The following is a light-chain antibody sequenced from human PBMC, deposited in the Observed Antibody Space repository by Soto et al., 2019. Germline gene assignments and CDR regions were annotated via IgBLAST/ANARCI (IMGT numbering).Light chain of an antibody. CDR3: CSYADNNDYV. CDR1: STDVGGYNY. V-gene: IGLV2-8*01. J-gene: IGLJ1*01. Sequence: QSALAQPSSVSGSPGQSITISCTGTSTDVGGYNYVSWYQHHSGKAPKLMIYEVTRRPSGVPDRFSGSKSGNTASLNVSGLQAEDEADYYCCSYADNNDYVFGTGTKLTVL. CDR2: EVT.